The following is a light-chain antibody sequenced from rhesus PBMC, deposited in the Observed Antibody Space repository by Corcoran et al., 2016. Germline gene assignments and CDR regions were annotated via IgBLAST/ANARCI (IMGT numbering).Light chain of an antibody. CDR3: QQSSNLLT. J-gene: IGKJ4*01. V-gene: IGKV3-24*03. Sequence: EIVMTQSPVTLALSPGERATLSCRASQSVRNYLAWYQQKPGQAPRLPIYGASNRAPGIPDRFSGSGSGTEVTLTISSLEPEEVGVYYCQQSSNLLTFGGGTKVELK. CDR2: GAS. CDR1: QSVRNY.